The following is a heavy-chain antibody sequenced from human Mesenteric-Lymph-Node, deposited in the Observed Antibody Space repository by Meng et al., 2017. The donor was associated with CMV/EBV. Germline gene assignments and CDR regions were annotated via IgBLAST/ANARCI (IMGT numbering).Heavy chain of an antibody. V-gene: IGHV3-23*01. D-gene: IGHD6-19*01. CDR2: ISGSGRST. Sequence: GESLKISCGASGFTFSSFDMSWVRQAPGKGLEWVSAISGSGRSTYHSDSVKGRFTISRDNSKNTLYLQMNSLRVEDTAVYYCAKDFSGCPDYWGQGTLVTVSS. J-gene: IGHJ4*02. CDR1: GFTFSSFD. CDR3: AKDFSGCPDY.